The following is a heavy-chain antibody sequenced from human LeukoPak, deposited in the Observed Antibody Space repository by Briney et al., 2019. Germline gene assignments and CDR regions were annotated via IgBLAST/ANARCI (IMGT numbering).Heavy chain of an antibody. CDR1: GYTFTSYA. Sequence: ASVKVSCKASGYTFTSYAMHWVRQAPGQRLEWMGWINAGNGNTKYSQEFQGRVTITRDTSASTAYMELSSLRSEDTAMYYCASWSRDDAFDIWGQGTMVTVSS. J-gene: IGHJ3*02. CDR2: INAGNGNT. V-gene: IGHV1-3*03. CDR3: ASWSRDDAFDI.